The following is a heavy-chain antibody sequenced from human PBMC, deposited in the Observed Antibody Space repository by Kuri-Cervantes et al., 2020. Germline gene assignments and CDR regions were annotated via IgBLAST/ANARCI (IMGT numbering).Heavy chain of an antibody. J-gene: IGHJ4*02. D-gene: IGHD6-19*01. CDR1: GGSISSYY. CDR3: ARRVAGSSADY. CDR2: IYYSGST. V-gene: IGHV4-59*08. Sequence: SETLSLTCTVSGGSISSYYWSWIRQPPGKGLEWIGYIYYSGSTNYNPSLKSRVTISVDTSKNQFSLRLRSVTAADTAVYYCARRVAGSSADYWGQGTLVTVSS.